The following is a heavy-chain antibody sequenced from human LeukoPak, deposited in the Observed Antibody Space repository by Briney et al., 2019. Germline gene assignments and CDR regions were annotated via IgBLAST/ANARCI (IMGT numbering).Heavy chain of an antibody. CDR2: IYYSGST. V-gene: IGHV4-31*03. CDR3: ARDKSEYSGYDYDDAFDI. Sequence: PSETLSLTCTVSGGSISSGGYYWSWIRQHPGKGLEWIGYIYYSGSTYYNPSLKSRVTISVDTSKNQFSLKLSSVTAADTAVYYCARDKSEYSGYDYDDAFDIWGQGTMVTVSS. J-gene: IGHJ3*02. D-gene: IGHD5-12*01. CDR1: GGSISSGGYY.